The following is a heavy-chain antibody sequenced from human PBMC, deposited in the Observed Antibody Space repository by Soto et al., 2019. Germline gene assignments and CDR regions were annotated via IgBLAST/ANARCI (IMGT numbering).Heavy chain of an antibody. CDR2: ISSNGGST. J-gene: IGHJ4*02. D-gene: IGHD5-12*01. Sequence: GGSLRLSCAASGFPFSSYAMYWVRQAPGKGLEYVSAISSNGGSTYYADSVKGRFTISRDNSKNTLYLQMSSLRAEDTAVYYCVKDQGGYSGYVFDYWGQGTLVTVSS. CDR3: VKDQGGYSGYVFDY. CDR1: GFPFSSYA. V-gene: IGHV3-64D*06.